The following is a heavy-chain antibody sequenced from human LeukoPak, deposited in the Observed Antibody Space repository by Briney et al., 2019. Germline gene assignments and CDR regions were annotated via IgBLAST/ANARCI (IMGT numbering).Heavy chain of an antibody. CDR1: GLTFSTYD. CDR2: INRSGRT. Sequence: GGSLRLSCVASGLTFSTYDMQWVRQAPGKGLEWVSGINRSGRTYYTDSVKGRFTISRDNSKSTLYLEMSSLRAEDTAVYYCAQGGYFAFDFWAKGQWSPSLQ. D-gene: IGHD2-2*03. V-gene: IGHV3-23*01. CDR3: AQGGYFAFDF. J-gene: IGHJ3*01.